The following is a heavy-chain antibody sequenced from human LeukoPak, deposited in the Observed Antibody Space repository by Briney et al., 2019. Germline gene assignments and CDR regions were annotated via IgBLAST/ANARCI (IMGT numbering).Heavy chain of an antibody. Sequence: PGGSLRLSCAASGFTFSSYSMNWVRQAPGKGLEWVSSISSSSSYIYYADSVKGRFTISRDNAKNSLYLQMNGLRAEDTAVYYCARDQDSGSYSGFDYWPQGTLVTVSS. CDR3: ARDQDSGSYSGFDY. CDR2: ISSSSSYI. D-gene: IGHD1-26*01. CDR1: GFTFSSYS. J-gene: IGHJ4*02. V-gene: IGHV3-21*01.